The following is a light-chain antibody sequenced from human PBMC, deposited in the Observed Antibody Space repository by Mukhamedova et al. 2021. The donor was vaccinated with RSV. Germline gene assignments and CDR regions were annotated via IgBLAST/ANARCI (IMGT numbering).Light chain of an antibody. CDR1: SGSIASNY. CDR2: EDN. CDR3: QSYDSSTVV. J-gene: IGLJ2*01. V-gene: IGLV6-57*03. Sequence: TRSSGSIASNYVQWYQQRPGSAPTTVIYEDNQRPSGVPDRFSGSIDSSSNSASLTISGLKTEDEADYYCQSYDSSTVVFGGGTKL.